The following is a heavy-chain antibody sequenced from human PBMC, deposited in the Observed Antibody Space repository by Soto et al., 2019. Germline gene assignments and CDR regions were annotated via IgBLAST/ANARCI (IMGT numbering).Heavy chain of an antibody. Sequence: QVQLVESGGGVVQPGRSLRLSCAASGFTFSSYGMHWVRQAPGKGLEWVAVISYDGSNNYYADSVKGRFTISRDNSKNTLYLQMNRLRAEDTAVYYCAKGGYSGYDPNKNEFDYWGQGALVTVSS. D-gene: IGHD5-12*01. CDR2: ISYDGSNN. V-gene: IGHV3-30*18. CDR1: GFTFSSYG. CDR3: AKGGYSGYDPNKNEFDY. J-gene: IGHJ4*02.